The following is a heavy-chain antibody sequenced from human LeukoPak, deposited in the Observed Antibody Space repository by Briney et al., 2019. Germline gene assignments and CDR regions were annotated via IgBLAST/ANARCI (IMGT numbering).Heavy chain of an antibody. J-gene: IGHJ4*02. CDR1: GGSISSYY. CDR3: ARDRGIAVPYYFDY. D-gene: IGHD6-19*01. V-gene: IGHV4-59*12. CDR2: IYYSGST. Sequence: SETLSLTCTVSGGSISSYYWSWIRQPPGKGLEWIGYIYYSGSTNYNPSLKSRVTISVDTSKNQFSLKLSSVTAADTAVYYCARDRGIAVPYYFDYWGQGTLVTVS.